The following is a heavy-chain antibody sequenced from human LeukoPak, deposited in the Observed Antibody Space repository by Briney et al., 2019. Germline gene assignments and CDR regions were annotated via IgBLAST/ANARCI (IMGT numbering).Heavy chain of an antibody. CDR2: INHSGST. Sequence: SETLSLTCAVYGGSFCGYYWSWIRQPPGRGLEWIGEINHSGSTNYNPSLKSRVTISVDTSKNQFSLKLSSVTAADTAVYYCARGPLTDGPFDYWGQGTLVTVSS. D-gene: IGHD3-16*01. CDR3: ARGPLTDGPFDY. CDR1: GGSFCGYY. V-gene: IGHV4-34*01. J-gene: IGHJ4*02.